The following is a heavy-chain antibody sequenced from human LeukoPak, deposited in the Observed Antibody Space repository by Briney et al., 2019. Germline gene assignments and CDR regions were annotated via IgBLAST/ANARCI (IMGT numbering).Heavy chain of an antibody. J-gene: IGHJ3*02. CDR3: ARESSGRDAFDI. Sequence: GGSLRLSCAASGFTVSSNYMSWVRQAPGKGLEWVSVIYSGGSTYYADSVKGRFTISRDSSKNTLYLQMNSLRAEDTAVYYCARESSGRDAFDIWGQGTMVTVSS. CDR2: IYSGGST. D-gene: IGHD6-25*01. CDR1: GFTVSSNY. V-gene: IGHV3-53*01.